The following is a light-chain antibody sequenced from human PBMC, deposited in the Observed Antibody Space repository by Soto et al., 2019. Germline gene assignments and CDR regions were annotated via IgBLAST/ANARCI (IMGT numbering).Light chain of an antibody. CDR3: SSYTTNNLYI. CDR2: EIT. J-gene: IGLJ1*01. Sequence: QSALAQPASVSGSPGQSITISCTGTSSDVGAYNYVSWYQQDPGKAPKLMIYEITNRPSGVSNRFSGSKSGNTASLTISGLQAEDEGDYYCSSYTTNNLYIFGSGTKGTVL. CDR1: SSDVGAYNY. V-gene: IGLV2-14*01.